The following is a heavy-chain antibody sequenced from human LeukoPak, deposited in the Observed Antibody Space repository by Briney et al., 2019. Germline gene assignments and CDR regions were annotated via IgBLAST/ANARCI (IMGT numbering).Heavy chain of an antibody. J-gene: IGHJ5*02. CDR2: ISAYNGNT. CDR1: GYTFTSYA. D-gene: IGHD1-7*01. Sequence: ASVKVSCKASGYTFTSYAMNWVRQAPGQGLEWMGWISAYNGNTNYAQKLQGRVTMTTDTSTSTAYMELRSLRSDDTAVYYCARAGTTKDGFDPWGQGTLVTVSS. CDR3: ARAGTTKDGFDP. V-gene: IGHV1-18*01.